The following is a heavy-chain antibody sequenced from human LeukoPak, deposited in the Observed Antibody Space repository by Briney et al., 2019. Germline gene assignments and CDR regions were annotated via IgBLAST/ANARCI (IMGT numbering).Heavy chain of an antibody. CDR1: GYTFTSYY. D-gene: IGHD3-9*01. V-gene: IGHV1-46*01. J-gene: IGHJ6*03. Sequence: RASVKVSCTASGYTFTSYYMHWVRQAPGQGLEWMGIINPSGGSTSYAQKFQGRVTMTRDTSTSTVYMELSSLRSEDTAVYYCARGATGYYATRVYYYYYMDVWGKGTTVTISS. CDR2: INPSGGST. CDR3: ARGATGYYATRVYYYYYMDV.